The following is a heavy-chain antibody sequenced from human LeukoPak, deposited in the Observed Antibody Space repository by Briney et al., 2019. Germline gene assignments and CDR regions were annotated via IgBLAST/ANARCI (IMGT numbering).Heavy chain of an antibody. CDR1: GFTFSSYA. Sequence: PGGSLRLSCAASGFTFSSYAMSWVRQAPGKGLEWVSAISGSAASAYYADPVKGRFTISRDNSKNTLYLQMNGLRADDTAVYYCAKVGRTGTDFDYWGQGTLVTVSS. CDR3: AKVGRTGTDFDY. D-gene: IGHD1-7*01. CDR2: ISGSAASA. V-gene: IGHV3-23*01. J-gene: IGHJ4*02.